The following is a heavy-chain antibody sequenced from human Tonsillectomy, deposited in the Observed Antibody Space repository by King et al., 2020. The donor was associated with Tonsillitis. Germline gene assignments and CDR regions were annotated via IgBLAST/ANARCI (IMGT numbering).Heavy chain of an antibody. CDR2: ISGSGVST. V-gene: IGHV3-23*04. D-gene: IGHD5-18*01. CDR3: AKDRAAMVIPFDY. CDR1: GFTFSSYA. J-gene: IGHJ4*02. Sequence: VQLVESGGGLVQPGGSLRLSCAASGFTFSSYAMSCVRQAPGKGLEWVSAISGSGVSTYYADSVKGRFTISRDNSKNTLYLQMNSLRAEDTAVYYCAKDRAAMVIPFDYWGQGTLVTVSS.